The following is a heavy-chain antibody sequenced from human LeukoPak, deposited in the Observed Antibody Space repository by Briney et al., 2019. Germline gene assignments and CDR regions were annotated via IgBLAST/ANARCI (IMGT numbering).Heavy chain of an antibody. J-gene: IGHJ4*02. CDR1: GGSLSSSSYY. CDR3: ARPVSGHSYGPFDY. CDR2: IYYSGST. V-gene: IGHV4-39*01. Sequence: SETLSLTCTVSGGSLSSSSYYWGWVRQPPGTGLEWIGSIYYSGSTYYNPSLKSRVTISVDTSKNQFSLKLSSVTAADTAVYYCARPVSGHSYGPFDYWGQGTLVTVSS. D-gene: IGHD5-18*01.